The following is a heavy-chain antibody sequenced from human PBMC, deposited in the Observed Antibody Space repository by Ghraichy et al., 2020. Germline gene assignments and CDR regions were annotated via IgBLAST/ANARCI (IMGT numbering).Heavy chain of an antibody. Sequence: GESLNISCAVSGFTSSAYAMSWVRQAPGKGLEWVSAISGNGISTYYADSVKGRFTISRDNSKSTLYLQMNSLRAEDTAVYYCVRPYQLLDYFDYWGQGTLVTVSS. CDR3: VRPYQLLDYFDY. V-gene: IGHV3-23*01. CDR1: GFTSSAYA. CDR2: ISGNGIST. J-gene: IGHJ4*02. D-gene: IGHD2-2*01.